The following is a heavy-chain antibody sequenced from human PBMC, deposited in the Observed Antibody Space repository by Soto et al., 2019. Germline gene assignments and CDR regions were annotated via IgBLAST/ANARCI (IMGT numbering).Heavy chain of an antibody. V-gene: IGHV4-30-2*05. CDR3: ARESETTGRGYLLDY. J-gene: IGHJ4*02. CDR1: GGSIGGGGYS. CDR2: IYYSGST. D-gene: IGHD5-12*01. Sequence: PSETLCLTYAVSGGSIGGGGYSWSWIRQPQGKGLEWIGYIYYSGSTYYNPSLKSRVTISVDTSKNQFSLKLSSVTAADTAVYYCARESETTGRGYLLDYWGQGTLVTVSS.